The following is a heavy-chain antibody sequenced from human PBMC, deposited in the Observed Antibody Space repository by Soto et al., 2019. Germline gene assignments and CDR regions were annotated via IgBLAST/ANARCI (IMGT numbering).Heavy chain of an antibody. CDR2: INSEGSST. V-gene: IGHV3-74*01. Sequence: EVQLVESGEGLFQPGGSLGLSCAASGFTFVSYWMHWVRQHPGRGLGGVSGINSEGSSTSYADSVKGRFTISRDNAKNTLYLQMNSLRAEDTAVYYCARENEYSSSWYGMDVWGQGTTVTVSS. CDR1: GFTFVSYW. D-gene: IGHD6-13*01. J-gene: IGHJ6*02. CDR3: ARENEYSSSWYGMDV.